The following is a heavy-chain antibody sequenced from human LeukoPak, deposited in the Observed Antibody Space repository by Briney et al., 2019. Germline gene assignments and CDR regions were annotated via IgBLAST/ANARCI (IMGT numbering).Heavy chain of an antibody. CDR1: GFTFRNYG. J-gene: IGHJ3*02. CDR2: IWSNGVNK. V-gene: IGHV3-33*06. CDR3: VKERAPFDAFDI. Sequence: GGSLRLSCAASGFTFRNYGMHWVRQTPGKGLEGVAVIWSNGVNKYYGDSVKGRFTTSRDNSENTLSLQMNDLRAEDTGVYYCVKERAPFDAFDIWGQGTVVTVS.